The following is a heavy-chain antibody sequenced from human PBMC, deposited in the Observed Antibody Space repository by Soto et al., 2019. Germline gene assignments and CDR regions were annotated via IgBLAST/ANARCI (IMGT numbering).Heavy chain of an antibody. CDR2: IAADNGDT. V-gene: IGHV1-18*01. CDR1: GYTFSTYG. J-gene: IGHJ5*02. Sequence: QVQLVQSGAAVKKPGASVKVSCKASGYTFSTYGFSWVRQAPGQGLEWMGWIAADNGDTNYAQNFQGRVTMTTDTSTTTCYMRLRSLTSDNTAVYFCARDWKGAEGFDPWGQGTLVTVSS. CDR3: ARDWKGAEGFDP. D-gene: IGHD1-1*01.